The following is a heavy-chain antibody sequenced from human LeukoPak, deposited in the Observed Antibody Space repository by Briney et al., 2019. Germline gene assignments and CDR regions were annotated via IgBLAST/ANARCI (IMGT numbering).Heavy chain of an antibody. J-gene: IGHJ4*02. D-gene: IGHD5-18*01. Sequence: GGSLRLSCAASGFTFSSSWMTWVRQAPGKGLEWVANIKQDGSEKNYVDSVKGRFTISRDNAKNSLYLQMNSLRAEDTAVYYCAREQHPFTAWGQGTLVTVSS. CDR2: IKQDGSEK. CDR1: GFTFSSSW. CDR3: AREQHPFTA. V-gene: IGHV3-7*04.